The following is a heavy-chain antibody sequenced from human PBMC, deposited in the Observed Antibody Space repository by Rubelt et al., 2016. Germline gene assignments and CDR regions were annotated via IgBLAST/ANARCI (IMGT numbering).Heavy chain of an antibody. CDR1: GGTFSSYA. CDR2: IITISGTA. J-gene: IGHJ5*02. CDR3: ARASSTSYWEGWFDP. Sequence: QVQLVQSGAEVTKPGSSVKVPCKASGGTFSSYAISWVRQAPGHGPEWMRGIITISGTANFAQKCQGRGTINADESTSLAYMELSSLRSEDTAVYYCARASSTSYWEGWFDPWGQGTLVTVSS. V-gene: IGHV1-69*01. D-gene: IGHD2-2*01.